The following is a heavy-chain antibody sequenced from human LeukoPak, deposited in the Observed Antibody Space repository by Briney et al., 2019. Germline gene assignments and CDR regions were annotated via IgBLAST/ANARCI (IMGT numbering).Heavy chain of an antibody. CDR2: ISGSGGST. V-gene: IGHV3-23*01. J-gene: IGHJ6*02. CDR3: ARDRGMDV. CDR1: GFTFSSYA. Sequence: GGSLRLSCAASGFTFSSYAMSWVRQAPGKGLEWVSAISGSGGSTYYADSVKGRFTISRDNFKNTLSLQMNSLGAEDTAVYYCARDRGMDVWGQGTTVTVSS.